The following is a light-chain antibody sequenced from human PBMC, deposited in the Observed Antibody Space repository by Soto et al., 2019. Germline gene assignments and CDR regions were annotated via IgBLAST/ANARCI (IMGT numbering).Light chain of an antibody. V-gene: IGKV3-15*01. J-gene: IGKJ1*01. Sequence: EIVMTQSPATLSVSPGERATLSCRASQSVSSNLAWYQQKPGQAPRLLIYGASTRATGIPARFSGSTSGTEFTLTISSLQPDDFATYYCQQYHTYRTFGQGTKVDIK. CDR3: QQYHTYRT. CDR1: QSVSSN. CDR2: GAS.